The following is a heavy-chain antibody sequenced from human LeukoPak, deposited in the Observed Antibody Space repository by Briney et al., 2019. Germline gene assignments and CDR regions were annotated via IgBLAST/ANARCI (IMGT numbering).Heavy chain of an antibody. CDR2: IYYSGST. Sequence: TASETLSLTCTVSGVSISSYYWSWIRQPPGKGLEWIGYIYYSGSTNYNPSLKSRLTISVDTSKNQFSLKLSSVTAADTAVYYCAGWLRGGRSWFDPWGQGTLVTVSS. CDR3: AGWLRGGRSWFDP. J-gene: IGHJ5*02. CDR1: GVSISSYY. D-gene: IGHD5-12*01. V-gene: IGHV4-59*08.